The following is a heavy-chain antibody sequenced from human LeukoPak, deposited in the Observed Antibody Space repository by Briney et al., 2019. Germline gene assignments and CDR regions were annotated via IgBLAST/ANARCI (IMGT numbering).Heavy chain of an antibody. Sequence: SETLSLTCTVSGGSISGGGYYWSWIRQHPGEGLEWIGYIYYSGSTYYNPSLKSPVTISVDTSKNQFSLKLSSVTAADTAVYYCARVVPAAIGYYYYMDVWGKGTTVTVSS. V-gene: IGHV4-31*01. J-gene: IGHJ6*03. CDR2: IYYSGST. CDR1: GGSISGGGYY. D-gene: IGHD2-2*01. CDR3: ARVVPAAIGYYYYMDV.